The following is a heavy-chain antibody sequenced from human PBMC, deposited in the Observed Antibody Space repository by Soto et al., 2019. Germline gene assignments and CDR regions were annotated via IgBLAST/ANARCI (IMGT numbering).Heavy chain of an antibody. CDR2: IIPIFGTA. CDR3: ARDRGYIYGSGVGLDP. CDR1: GGTFSSYA. V-gene: IGHV1-69*13. Sequence: EASVKVSCKASGGTFSSYAISWVRQAPGQGLEWMGGIIPIFGTANYAQKFQGRVTITADESTSTAYMELSSLRSEDTAVYYCARDRGYIYGSGVGLDPWGQGTLVTVSS. D-gene: IGHD5-18*01. J-gene: IGHJ5*02.